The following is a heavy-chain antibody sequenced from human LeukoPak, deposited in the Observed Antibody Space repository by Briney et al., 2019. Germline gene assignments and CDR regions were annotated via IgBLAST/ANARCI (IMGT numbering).Heavy chain of an antibody. J-gene: IGHJ3*01. V-gene: IGHV3-23*01. Sequence: GGSLILSCAASGFTFSDSALRWVRQAPGKGLEWVSLISFSGGSTYYADSVKGRFTISRDNSKDTLYLQMNSLRAEDTAIYYCARDIQLSTWGLGTMVTVSS. CDR2: ISFSGGST. CDR3: ARDIQLST. D-gene: IGHD5-24*01. CDR1: GFTFSDSA.